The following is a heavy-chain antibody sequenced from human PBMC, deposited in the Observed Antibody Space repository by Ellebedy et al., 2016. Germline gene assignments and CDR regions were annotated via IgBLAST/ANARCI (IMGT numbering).Heavy chain of an antibody. V-gene: IGHV5-51*01. CDR2: IYPGDSDT. CDR3: ARRYNSGSSHDALDI. J-gene: IGHJ3*02. CDR1: GYTFTSYW. Sequence: GESLKISCKGSGYTFTSYWIGWVRQMPGKGLEWMGIIYPGDSDTRYSPSFQGQVTISADKSISTAYLHWSSLKASDAAMYYCARRYNSGSSHDALDIWGQGTMVTVSS. D-gene: IGHD1-26*01.